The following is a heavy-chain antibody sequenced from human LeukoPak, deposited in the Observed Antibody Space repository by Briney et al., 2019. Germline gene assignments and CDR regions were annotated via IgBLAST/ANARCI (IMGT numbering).Heavy chain of an antibody. V-gene: IGHV1-3*01. D-gene: IGHD4-23*01. CDR3: ARRRVSRRGNWFDS. CDR1: GDTFFTHA. CDR2: IAAANGNT. J-gene: IGHJ5*01. Sequence: VSCRAAGDTFFTHAMHWGRQALGRGVEWMGWIAAANGNTKHSQKFQARVTITRDTTASIVYMALSSLSSEATTAYYCARRRVSRRGNWFDSWGQGTLVTVSS.